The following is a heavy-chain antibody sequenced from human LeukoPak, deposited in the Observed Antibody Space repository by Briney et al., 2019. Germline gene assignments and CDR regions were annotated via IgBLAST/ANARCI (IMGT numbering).Heavy chain of an antibody. CDR2: ISYSGST. CDR3: ARHLNGITIFGVVFDY. J-gene: IGHJ4*02. D-gene: IGHD3-3*01. Sequence: SETLSLTCTVSGGSISSYSYYWGWVRQPPGKGLEWIGTISYSGSTYYNPSLKSRLTISVDTTKNQFSLKVSSVTAADTGVYYCARHLNGITIFGVVFDYWGQGTLVTVSS. V-gene: IGHV4-39*01. CDR1: GGSISSYSYY.